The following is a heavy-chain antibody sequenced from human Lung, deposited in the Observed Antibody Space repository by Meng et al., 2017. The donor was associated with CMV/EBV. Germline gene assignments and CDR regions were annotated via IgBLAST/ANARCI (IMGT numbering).Heavy chain of an antibody. V-gene: IGHV2-70D*14. CDR2: IDWDDDK. CDR3: ARDAAGYSIFDP. J-gene: IGHJ5*02. Sequence: SGXXLVXPTPTLTLTCTFSGFSLSTSGMRVSWIRQPPGKALEWLARIDWDDDKFYSTSLKTRLTISKDTSKNQVVLTMTNMDPVDTATYYCARDAAGYSIFDPWXQGTLVTVSS. CDR1: GFSLSTSGMR. D-gene: IGHD6-13*01.